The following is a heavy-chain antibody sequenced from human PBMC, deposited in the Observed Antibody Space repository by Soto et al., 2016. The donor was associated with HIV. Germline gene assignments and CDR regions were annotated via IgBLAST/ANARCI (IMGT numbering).Heavy chain of an antibody. D-gene: IGHD3-22*01. CDR2: LYRSGRT. J-gene: IGHJ4*01. V-gene: IGHV4-38-2*01. CDR3: AMDTSAWFRFDY. Sequence: QIQLQESGPGLVKPSEALSLTCDVSGYSVSSDYYWGWIRQPPGKGLEWIGTLYRSGRTYYNPSLKSRVSISIDTSKNQFSLKLSPVTAADTAVYYCAMDTSAWFRFDYWGHGPWSASPQ. CDR1: GYSVSSDYY.